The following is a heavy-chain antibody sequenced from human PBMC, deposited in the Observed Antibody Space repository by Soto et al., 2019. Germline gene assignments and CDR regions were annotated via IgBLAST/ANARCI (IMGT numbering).Heavy chain of an antibody. J-gene: IGHJ4*02. CDR3: XHXVLRTVFGLVTTTAIYFDF. D-gene: IGHD3-3*01. CDR1: GFSLTTSGVG. Sequence: QITLNESGPTQVKPRQTLTLTCTFSGFSLTTSGVGVGWIRQSPGKAPEWLALIYWDDDKRYSPSLKSRLTITXDXXXXXXXXXXXXXXXXXXXXXXXXHXVLRTVFGLVTTTAIYFDFWGQGTPVAVSS. V-gene: IGHV2-5*02. CDR2: IYWDDDK.